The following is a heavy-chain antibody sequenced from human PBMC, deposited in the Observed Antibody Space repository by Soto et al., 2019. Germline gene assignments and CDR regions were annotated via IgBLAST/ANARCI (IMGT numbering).Heavy chain of an antibody. Sequence: EVQVLESGGVLVQPGGSLRLSCVAPGLIFSNYAMSWVRQAPGKGLEWVSGISGSGGSPHYADSAKGRFTISRDNSKNTLFLQMNTLRDEDTDVYYCAREVDITAEFDYWGKGTLVTVSS. CDR1: GLIFSNYA. J-gene: IGHJ4*02. V-gene: IGHV3-23*01. CDR2: ISGSGGSP. D-gene: IGHD5-12*01. CDR3: AREVDITAEFDY.